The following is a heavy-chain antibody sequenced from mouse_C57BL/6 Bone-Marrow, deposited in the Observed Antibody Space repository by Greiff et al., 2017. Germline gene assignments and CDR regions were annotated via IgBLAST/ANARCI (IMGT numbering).Heavy chain of an antibody. J-gene: IGHJ4*01. V-gene: IGHV1-9*01. Sequence: VQLQQSGAELMKPGASVKLSCKATGYTFTGYWIEWVKQRPGHGLEWIGEILPGSGSTNYNETFKGKATFTADTSSNTAYMQLSSLTTEDSAIYYCARSRECVTTVVAEGYYAMDYWGQGTSVTVSS. CDR1: GYTFTGYW. CDR3: ARSRECVTTVVAEGYYAMDY. CDR2: ILPGSGST. D-gene: IGHD1-1*01.